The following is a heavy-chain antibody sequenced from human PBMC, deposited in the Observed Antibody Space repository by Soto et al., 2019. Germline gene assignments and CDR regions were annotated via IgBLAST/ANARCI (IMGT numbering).Heavy chain of an antibody. CDR2: ISYDGSNK. CDR3: AKGQVTVVTPGYFHH. D-gene: IGHD2-21*02. J-gene: IGHJ1*01. V-gene: IGHV3-30*18. Sequence: GGSLRLSCAASGFTFSSYGMHWVRQAPGKGLEWVAVISYDGSNKYYADSVKGRFTISRDNSKNTLYLQMNGLRAEDTAVYYCAKGQVTVVTPGYFHHWGQGT. CDR1: GFTFSSYG.